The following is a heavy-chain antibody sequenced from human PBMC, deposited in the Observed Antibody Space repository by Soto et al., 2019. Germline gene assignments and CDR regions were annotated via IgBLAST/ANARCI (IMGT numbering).Heavy chain of an antibody. V-gene: IGHV3-48*02. Sequence: ETLSLTCSASGASISSGGYYWNWVRQAPGKGLEWISYITSDSSTRHYADFVKGRFTISRDNAKNSLYLQMNSLRDEDTAVYFCARDPDGIIDFDYWGQGTQVTVSS. CDR2: ITSDSSTR. CDR1: GASISSGGYY. D-gene: IGHD3-10*01. J-gene: IGHJ4*02. CDR3: ARDPDGIIDFDY.